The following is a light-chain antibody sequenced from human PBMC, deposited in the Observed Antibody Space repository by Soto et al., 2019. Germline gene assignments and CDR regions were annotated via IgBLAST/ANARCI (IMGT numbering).Light chain of an antibody. CDR3: CSYAGSNTWV. Sequence: QSVLTQPPSASGSPGQSVTISCTGTSSDVGRYSLVSWYQQHPGKAPKLMSEDHKRPSGVSNRFSGSKSGNTASLTISELQTEDEADYYCCSYAGSNTWVFGTGTKVTVL. CDR1: SSDVGRYSL. J-gene: IGLJ1*01. V-gene: IGLV2-23*01. CDR2: EDH.